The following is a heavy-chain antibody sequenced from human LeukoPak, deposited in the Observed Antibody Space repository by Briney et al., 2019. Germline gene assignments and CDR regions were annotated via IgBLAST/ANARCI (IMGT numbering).Heavy chain of an antibody. V-gene: IGHV1-2*02. Sequence: ASVKVSCKASGYTFTGYYMHWVRQAPGQGREWMGWINPNSGGTSYAQKFQGRVTITRDTYISPAYMELSRLRSDDTAVYYCARGGVVAAHSNDYWGQGTLVTVSS. J-gene: IGHJ4*02. CDR3: ARGGVVAAHSNDY. D-gene: IGHD2-15*01. CDR1: GYTFTGYY. CDR2: INPNSGGT.